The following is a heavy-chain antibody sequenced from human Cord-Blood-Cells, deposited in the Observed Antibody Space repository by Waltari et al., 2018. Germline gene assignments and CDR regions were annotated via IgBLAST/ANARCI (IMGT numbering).Heavy chain of an antibody. J-gene: IGHJ4*02. D-gene: IGHD1-7*01. CDR1: GFTFSSHW. CDR2: IKKDGSEK. CDR3: ARDLSNWNYESWY. V-gene: IGHV3-7*01. Sequence: EVQLVETGGGLVQPGGSLRLSGAASGFTFSSHWMIWFRKAPGKGLEWVANIKKDGSEKYYVDSVKGRFTISRDNAKNSLYLQMNSLRAEDTAVYYCARDLSNWNYESWYWGQGTLVTVSS.